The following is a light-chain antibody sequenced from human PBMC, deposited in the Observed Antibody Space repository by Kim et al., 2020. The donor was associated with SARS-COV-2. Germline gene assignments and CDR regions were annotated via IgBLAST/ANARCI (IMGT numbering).Light chain of an antibody. CDR1: QDITDY. CDR3: QQYDSLPYT. Sequence: DIQMTQSPSSLSASVGDRVTITCQASQDITDYLNWYQQKPGKAPKVLIYRASRLGTGVPSRFSGGGSGTYFTFTITRLQPEDNATYYCQQYDSLPYTFGLGTKLEI. J-gene: IGKJ2*01. V-gene: IGKV1-33*01. CDR2: RAS.